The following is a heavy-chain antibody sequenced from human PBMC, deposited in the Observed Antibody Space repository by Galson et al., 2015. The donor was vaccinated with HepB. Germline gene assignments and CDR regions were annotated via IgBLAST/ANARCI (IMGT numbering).Heavy chain of an antibody. J-gene: IGHJ4*02. D-gene: IGHD6-13*01. CDR1: GSTFSSYW. CDR2: INSDGSYI. CDR3: ARTRGAAAGIFDN. Sequence: SLRLSCAASGSTFSSYWMHWVRHVPGKGLVWVSRINSDGSYITYADSVKGRFTISRDNAKNTLYLQMNSPRAEDTALYYCARTRGAAAGIFDNWGQGSLVTVSS. V-gene: IGHV3-74*01.